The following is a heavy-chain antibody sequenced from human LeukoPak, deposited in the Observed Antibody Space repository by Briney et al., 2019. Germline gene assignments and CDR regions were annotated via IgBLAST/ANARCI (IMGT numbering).Heavy chain of an antibody. V-gene: IGHV3-21*01. J-gene: IGHJ3*02. Sequence: GGSLRLSCAASGFTFSSYSMNWVRQAPGKGLEWVSSISSSSSYIYYADSVKGRFTISRDNAKNLLYLQMNSLRAEDTAVYYCARGKEVWGSYRYGAFDIWGQGTMVTVSS. D-gene: IGHD3-16*02. CDR3: ARGKEVWGSYRYGAFDI. CDR2: ISSSSSYI. CDR1: GFTFSSYS.